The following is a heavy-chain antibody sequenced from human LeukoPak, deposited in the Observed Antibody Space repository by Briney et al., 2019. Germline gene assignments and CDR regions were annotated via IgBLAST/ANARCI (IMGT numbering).Heavy chain of an antibody. CDR3: AKDHCSSTSCYKGPLDY. CDR1: GFDFSSYA. D-gene: IGHD2-2*02. Sequence: PGGSLRLSCVASGFDFSSYAMTWVRQAPGRGLEWVSTIGAYAARTYYADSVKGRFTISRDNSKNTLYLQMNSLRAEDTAVYYCAKDHCSSTSCYKGPLDYWGQGTLVTVSS. J-gene: IGHJ4*02. CDR2: IGAYAART. V-gene: IGHV3-23*01.